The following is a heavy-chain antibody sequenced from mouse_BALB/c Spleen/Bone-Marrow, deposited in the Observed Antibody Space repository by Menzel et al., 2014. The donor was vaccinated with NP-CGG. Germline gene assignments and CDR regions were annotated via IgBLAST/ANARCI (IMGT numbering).Heavy chain of an antibody. CDR3: AREGDGSYWYFDV. Sequence: EVMLVESGGGLVQPGGSLKLSCAASGFDFXRYWMSWVRQAPGKGLEWIGEINPDSSTINYTPSLKDKFIISRDNAKNTLYLQMSKVRSEDTALYYCAREGDGSYWYFDVWGAGTTVTVSS. D-gene: IGHD2-3*01. J-gene: IGHJ1*01. CDR2: INPDSSTI. CDR1: GFDFXRYW. V-gene: IGHV4-1*02.